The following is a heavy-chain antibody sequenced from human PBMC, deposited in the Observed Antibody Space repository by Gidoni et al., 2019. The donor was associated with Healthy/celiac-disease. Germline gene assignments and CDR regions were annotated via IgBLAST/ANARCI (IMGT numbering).Heavy chain of an antibody. CDR1: GGSFSGYY. CDR2: INHSGST. Sequence: QVQLQQWGAGLLKPSETLSLTCAVYGGSFSGYYWSWIRQPPGKGLEWIGEINHSGSTNYNPSLKSRVTISVDTSKNQFSLKLSSVTAADTAVYYCALVPAAKDDVVVVAATPGDYWGQGTLVTVSS. CDR3: ALVPAAKDDVVVVAATPGDY. D-gene: IGHD2-15*01. V-gene: IGHV4-34*01. J-gene: IGHJ4*02.